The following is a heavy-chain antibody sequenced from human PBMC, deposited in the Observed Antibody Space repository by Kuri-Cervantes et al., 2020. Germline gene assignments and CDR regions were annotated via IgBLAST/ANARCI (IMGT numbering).Heavy chain of an antibody. V-gene: IGHV3-23*01. CDR2: ISGSGGST. D-gene: IGHD3-16*02. Sequence: GESLKISCASSGFTLSSYAMSWVRQAPGKGLEWVSAISGSGGSTYYADSVKGRFTISRDNSKNTLYLQRNSLKTEDTAVYYCTPDMAGSYRYYFDYWGQGTLVTVSS. CDR1: GFTLSSYA. CDR3: TPDMAGSYRYYFDY. J-gene: IGHJ4*02.